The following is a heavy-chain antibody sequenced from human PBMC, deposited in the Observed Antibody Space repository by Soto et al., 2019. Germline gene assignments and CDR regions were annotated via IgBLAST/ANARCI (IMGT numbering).Heavy chain of an antibody. V-gene: IGHV3-7*01. J-gene: IGHJ6*02. D-gene: IGHD4-4*01. CDR3: AREIKTTAIKYYYYGMDV. Sequence: GGSLRLSCAASGFTFSSYWMNWGRQAPGKGLEWVANIKQDGSEKYYVDSVKGRFTISRDNAKNSLYLQMNSLRAEDTAVYYCAREIKTTAIKYYYYGMDVWGQGTTVTVYS. CDR1: GFTFSSYW. CDR2: IKQDGSEK.